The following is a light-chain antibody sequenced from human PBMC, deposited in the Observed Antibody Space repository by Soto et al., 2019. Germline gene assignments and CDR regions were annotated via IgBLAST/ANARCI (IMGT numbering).Light chain of an antibody. J-gene: IGLJ2*01. V-gene: IGLV2-14*03. CDR2: DVN. CDR3: NSYTSSSTLV. CDR1: SSDVGGYNY. Sequence: QSVLTQPASVSGSPGQSISISCTGTSSDVGGYNYVSWYQQHPGKAPKLMIYDVNNRPSGVSNRFSGSKSGNTASLTISGVQAEDEDDYYCNSYTSSSTLVVGGGTKVTVL.